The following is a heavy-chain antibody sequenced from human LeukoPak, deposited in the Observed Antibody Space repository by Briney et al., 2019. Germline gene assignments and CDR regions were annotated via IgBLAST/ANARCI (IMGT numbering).Heavy chain of an antibody. V-gene: IGHV3-23*01. J-gene: IGHJ4*02. CDR1: GFTFSSYA. CDR3: AKVMTRTMVRGVPPSDD. D-gene: IGHD3-10*01. Sequence: PGGSLRLSCAASGFTFSSYAMSWVRPAPGKGLEWVSAISGSGGSTYYADSVKGRFTTSRDNSKNTLYLQMNSLRAEDTAVYYCAKVMTRTMVRGVPPSDDWAQGTLVTVS. CDR2: ISGSGGST.